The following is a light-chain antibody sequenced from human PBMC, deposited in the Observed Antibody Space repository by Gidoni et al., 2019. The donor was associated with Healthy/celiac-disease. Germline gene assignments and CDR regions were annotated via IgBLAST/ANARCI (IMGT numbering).Light chain of an antibody. CDR2: GAS. V-gene: IGKV3-20*01. CDR3: QQYGSSPCLT. Sequence: EIVLTQSPGTLSLSPGERATLSCRASQSVSSSYLAWYQQKPGQAPRLLIYGASSRATGIPDRVSGSGSGTDFTLTISRLEPEDFAVYYCQQYGSSPCLTFGGGTKVEIK. J-gene: IGKJ4*01. CDR1: QSVSSSY.